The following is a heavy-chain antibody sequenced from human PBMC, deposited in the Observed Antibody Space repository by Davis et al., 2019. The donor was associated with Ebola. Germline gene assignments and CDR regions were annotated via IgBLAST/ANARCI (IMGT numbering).Heavy chain of an antibody. J-gene: IGHJ4*02. CDR1: GFTFSGSA. CDR3: TLTVTTIDY. CDR2: IRSKANSYAT. Sequence: GESLKISCAASGFTFSGSAMHWVRQASGKGLEWVGRIRSKANSYATAYAASVKGRFTISRDESKNTAYLQMNSLKTEDTAVYYCTLTVTTIDYWGQGTLVTVSS. D-gene: IGHD4-17*01. V-gene: IGHV3-73*01.